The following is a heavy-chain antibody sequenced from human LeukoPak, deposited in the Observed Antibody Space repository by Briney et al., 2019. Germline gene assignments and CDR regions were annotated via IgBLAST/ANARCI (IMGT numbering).Heavy chain of an antibody. V-gene: IGHV3-73*01. D-gene: IGHD2-15*01. CDR2: IRSKANSYAT. CDR3: ARLVVVAATGYYYGMDV. CDR1: GFTFSGSA. Sequence: AGGSLKLSCAASGFTFSGSAMHWVRQASGKGLEWVGRIRSKANSYATAYAASVKGRFTISRDDSKNTAYLQMNSLKTEDTAVYYCARLVVVAATGYYYGMDVWGQGTTVTVSS. J-gene: IGHJ6*02.